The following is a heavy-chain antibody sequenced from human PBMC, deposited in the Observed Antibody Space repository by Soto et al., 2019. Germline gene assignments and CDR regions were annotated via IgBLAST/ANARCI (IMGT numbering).Heavy chain of an antibody. Sequence: PSETLSLTCAVYGGSFSGYYWSWIRQPPGKGLEWIGEINHSGSTNYNPSLKSRVTISVDTSKNQFSLKLSSVTAADTAVYYCARDYCSGGSCYSLGWFDPWGQGTLVTVSS. CDR3: ARDYCSGGSCYSLGWFDP. V-gene: IGHV4-34*01. CDR2: INHSGST. J-gene: IGHJ5*02. CDR1: GGSFSGYY. D-gene: IGHD2-15*01.